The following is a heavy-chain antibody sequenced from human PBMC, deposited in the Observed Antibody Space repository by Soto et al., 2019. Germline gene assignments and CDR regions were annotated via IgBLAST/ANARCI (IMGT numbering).Heavy chain of an antibody. V-gene: IGHV3-23*01. D-gene: IGHD1-26*01. CDR3: AKGVAVGATNWFDP. CDR2: ISGSGGST. Sequence: GESLKISCAASGFTFSSYAMSWVRQAPGKGLEWVSAISGSGGSTYYADSVKGRFTISRDNSKNTLYLQMNSLRAEDTAVYYCAKGVAVGATNWFDPWGQGTLVTVSS. J-gene: IGHJ5*02. CDR1: GFTFSSYA.